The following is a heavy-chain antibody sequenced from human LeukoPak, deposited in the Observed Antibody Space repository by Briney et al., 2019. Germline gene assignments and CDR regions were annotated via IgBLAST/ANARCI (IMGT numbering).Heavy chain of an antibody. D-gene: IGHD3-10*01. J-gene: IGHJ4*02. CDR1: GFTFTTYT. CDR2: ISSTSSTI. CDR3: EALWGSGSNYYDY. Sequence: GGSLRLSCAASGFTFTTYTMNWVRQAPGKGLEWISYISSTSSTIEYADSVKGRFTISRDNSKNTLYLQMNSLRAADTAVYYCEALWGSGSNYYDYWGQGTLVTVSS. V-gene: IGHV3-48*01.